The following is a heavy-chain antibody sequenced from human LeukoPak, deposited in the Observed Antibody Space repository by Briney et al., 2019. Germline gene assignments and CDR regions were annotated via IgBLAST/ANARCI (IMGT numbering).Heavy chain of an antibody. V-gene: IGHV3-21*01. J-gene: IGHJ4*02. CDR2: ISSSSSYI. Sequence: GGSLRLSCAASGFTFSSYEMNWVRQAPGKGLEWVSSISSSSSYIYYTDSVKGRFTISRDNAKNSLYLQMNSLRAEDTAVYYCAREMMVTAILADYWGQGTLVTVSS. CDR1: GFTFSSYE. CDR3: AREMMVTAILADY. D-gene: IGHD2-21*02.